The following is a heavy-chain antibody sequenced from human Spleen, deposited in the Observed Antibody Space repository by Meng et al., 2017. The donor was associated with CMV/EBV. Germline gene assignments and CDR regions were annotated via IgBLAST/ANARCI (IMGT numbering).Heavy chain of an antibody. D-gene: IGHD6-13*01. Sequence: ASGFVFSRNWMTWVRQAAGEGLEWVANINQDGSDKYFADSVKGRFTISRDNAKNILYLQMSSLRADDTAVYYCARGGSFTSSWNSYWGQGTLVTVSS. CDR3: ARGGSFTSSWNSY. J-gene: IGHJ4*02. CDR1: GFVFSRNW. V-gene: IGHV3-7*01. CDR2: INQDGSDK.